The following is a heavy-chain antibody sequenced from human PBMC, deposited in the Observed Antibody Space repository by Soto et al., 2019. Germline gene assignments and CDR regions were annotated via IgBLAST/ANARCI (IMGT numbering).Heavy chain of an antibody. Sequence: GASVKVSCKASGYTFTGYYMHWVRQAPGQGLEWMGWINPNSGGTNYAQKFQGRGTMTRDTSISTAYMELSRLRSDDTAVYYCARVDISSWYRFYYFYGMDVWGQGTTRTVCS. V-gene: IGHV1-2*02. CDR3: ARVDISSWYRFYYFYGMDV. CDR2: INPNSGGT. J-gene: IGHJ6*02. CDR1: GYTFTGYY. D-gene: IGHD6-13*01.